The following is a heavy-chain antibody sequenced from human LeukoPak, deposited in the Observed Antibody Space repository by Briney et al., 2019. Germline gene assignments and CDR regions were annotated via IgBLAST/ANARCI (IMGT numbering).Heavy chain of an antibody. CDR1: GGSISSGDYY. V-gene: IGHV4-30-4*01. D-gene: IGHD2-2*01. CDR2: IYYSGST. J-gene: IGHJ4*02. Sequence: SQTLSLTCTVSGGSISSGDYYWSWIRQPPGKGLEWIGYIYYSGSTYYNSSLKSRVTISVDTSKNQFSLKLSSVTAADTAVYYCARDGGCSSTSCYPDYWGQGTLVTVSS. CDR3: ARDGGCSSTSCYPDY.